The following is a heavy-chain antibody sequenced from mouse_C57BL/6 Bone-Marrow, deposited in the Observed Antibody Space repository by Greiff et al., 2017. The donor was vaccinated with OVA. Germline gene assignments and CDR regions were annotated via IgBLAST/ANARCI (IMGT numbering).Heavy chain of an antibody. V-gene: IGHV1-55*01. CDR1: GYTFTSYW. CDR3: EGVLYAGFAD. J-gene: IGHJ3*01. CDR2: IYPGSGST. D-gene: IGHD2-12*01. Sequence: QVQLQQPGAELVKPGASVKMSCKASGYTFTSYWITWVKQRPGQGLEWIGDIYPGSGSTNYNEKFKRKATLTVDTSSSTAYMQLSSLTAEDAAVYDCEGVLYAGFADRGKGTMVTDAA.